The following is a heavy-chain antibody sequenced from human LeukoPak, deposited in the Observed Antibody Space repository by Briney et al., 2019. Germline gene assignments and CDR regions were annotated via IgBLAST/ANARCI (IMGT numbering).Heavy chain of an antibody. CDR1: GGSISSYY. J-gene: IGHJ4*02. Sequence: SETLSLTCTVSGGSISSYYWSWIRQPPGKGLEWIGYIYYGGSTNYNPSLKSRVTISVDTSKNQFSLKLSSVTAADTAMYYCARAYGSFDYWGQGTLVTVSS. CDR3: ARAYGSFDY. D-gene: IGHD3-10*01. CDR2: IYYGGST. V-gene: IGHV4-59*01.